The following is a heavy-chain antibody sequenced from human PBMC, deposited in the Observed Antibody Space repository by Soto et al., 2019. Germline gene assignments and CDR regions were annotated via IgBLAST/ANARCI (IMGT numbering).Heavy chain of an antibody. CDR3: VKEANPFINTLVVLIFDY. CDR2: ISGSSSDT. D-gene: IGHD3-22*01. V-gene: IGHV3-11*03. J-gene: IGHJ4*02. CDR1: GFTLSDYY. Sequence: GGSLRLSCAASGFTLSDYYMSWIRQAPGRGLEWVSYISGSSSDTNYADSVKGRFTISRDNAKNSLYLQMNSLRAEDTAVYYCVKEANPFINTLVVLIFDYWGQGTQVTVSS.